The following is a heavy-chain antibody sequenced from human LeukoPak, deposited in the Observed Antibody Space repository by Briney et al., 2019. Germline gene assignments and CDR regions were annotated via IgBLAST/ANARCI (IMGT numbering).Heavy chain of an antibody. Sequence: SETLSLTCTVSGGSISSYYWSWIRQPPGKGLEWIGYIYYSGSTNYNPSLKSRVTISVDTSKNQFSLRLSSVTAADTAVYYCARCGYSYGSEFDYWGQGTLVTVSS. D-gene: IGHD5-18*01. CDR2: IYYSGST. J-gene: IGHJ4*02. V-gene: IGHV4-59*01. CDR1: GGSISSYY. CDR3: ARCGYSYGSEFDY.